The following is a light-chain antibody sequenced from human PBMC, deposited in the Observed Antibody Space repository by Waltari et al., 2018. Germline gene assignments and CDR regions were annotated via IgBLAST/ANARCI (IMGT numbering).Light chain of an antibody. CDR2: DAS. V-gene: IGKV3-11*01. Sequence: EIVLTQSPATLSLSPGERATLSCRASQSVSSYLAWYQQKPGQAPRLLIYDASNRATGIPARFRGSGSGKDFTLTISSLEPEDFAVYYCQQRSNWPITFGQGTRLEIK. J-gene: IGKJ5*01. CDR1: QSVSSY. CDR3: QQRSNWPIT.